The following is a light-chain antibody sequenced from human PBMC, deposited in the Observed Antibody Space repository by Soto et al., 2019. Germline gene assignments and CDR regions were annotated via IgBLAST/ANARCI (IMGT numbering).Light chain of an antibody. CDR3: QQSHSSSWT. J-gene: IGKJ1*01. CDR1: QSISNS. V-gene: IGKV1-39*01. Sequence: DIQLTQSPSSLSASVGDRVTSTCRASQSISNSLNWYQQKPGKAPNLLIYGTSDWQSGVPSRFSGSGSGTEFTLTISSLQRDDFATYYCQQSHSSSWTFGQGTKVEIK. CDR2: GTS.